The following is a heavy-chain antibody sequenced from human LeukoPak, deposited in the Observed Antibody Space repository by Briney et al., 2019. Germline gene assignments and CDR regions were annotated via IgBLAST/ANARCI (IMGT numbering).Heavy chain of an antibody. CDR2: IYYSGST. J-gene: IGHJ4*02. CDR3: ARGRQYSSGCLDY. V-gene: IGHV4-39*07. Sequence: KASETLSLTCTVSGVSISSSSYYWGWIRQPPGKGLEWIGSIYYSGSTYYNPSLKSRVTISVDTSKNQFSLKLSSVTAADTAVYYCARGRQYSSGCLDYWGQGTLVTVSS. CDR1: GVSISSSSYY. D-gene: IGHD6-19*01.